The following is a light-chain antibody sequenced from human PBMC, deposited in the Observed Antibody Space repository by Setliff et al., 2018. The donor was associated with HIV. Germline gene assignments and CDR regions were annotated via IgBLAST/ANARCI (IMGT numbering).Light chain of an antibody. J-gene: IGLJ1*01. V-gene: IGLV2-14*01. CDR2: EVR. CDR1: SRDVVGYNY. CDR3: SSYAITNTLP. Sequence: QSALAQPASVSGSPGQSITISCTGTSRDVVGYNYVSWYQQHPGKAPRLIIYEVRNRPSGVSSRFSGSKSGNTASLTISGLQTEDEADYYCSSYAITNTLPFGTGTKVTVL.